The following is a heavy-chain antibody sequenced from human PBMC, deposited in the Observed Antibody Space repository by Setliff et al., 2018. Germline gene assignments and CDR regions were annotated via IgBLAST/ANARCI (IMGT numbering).Heavy chain of an antibody. D-gene: IGHD1-26*01. CDR1: GFSISTSGMC. J-gene: IGHJ6*03. V-gene: IGHV2-70*11. CDR3: ARTVRSGSYHYYYMDV. Sequence: SGPTLVNPTQTLTLTCTFSGFSISTSGMCVSWIRQSQGKALEWLARIDWDDDKYYSTSLKTRLTISKDTSKNQVVLTMTNMDSVDTATYYCARTVRSGSYHYYYMDVWGKGTTVTSP. CDR2: IDWDDDK.